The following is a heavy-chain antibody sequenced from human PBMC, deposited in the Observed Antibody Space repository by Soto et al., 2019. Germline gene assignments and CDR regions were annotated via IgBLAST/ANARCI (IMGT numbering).Heavy chain of an antibody. Sequence: PSETLSLTCTVSGDSFSTYYWSWIRQPPGKGLGWIGYIHYTGSTSYNPSLKSRVTISLDTSSIQFSLKLRSVTAADTAIYYCARLPGNTYGLFDYWGQGALVTVSS. D-gene: IGHD2-8*01. V-gene: IGHV4-59*01. CDR3: ARLPGNTYGLFDY. CDR2: IHYTGST. J-gene: IGHJ4*02. CDR1: GDSFSTYY.